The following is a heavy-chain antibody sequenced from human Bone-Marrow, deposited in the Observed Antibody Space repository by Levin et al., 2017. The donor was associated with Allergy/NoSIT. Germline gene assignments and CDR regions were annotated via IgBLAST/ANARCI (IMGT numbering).Heavy chain of an antibody. CDR3: AGEWGDPYYFYYMDV. CDR2: IYYSGST. CDR1: GGSITTYY. Sequence: PSETLSLTCTVSGGSITTYYWTWIRQPPGKGLEWIGNIYYSGSTNYNPSLKSRVTMFVDTSNNQVSLRLSSVTAADTAVYFCAGEWGDPYYFYYMDVWGRGTTVTVSS. D-gene: IGHD3-16*01. J-gene: IGHJ6*03. V-gene: IGHV4-59*12.